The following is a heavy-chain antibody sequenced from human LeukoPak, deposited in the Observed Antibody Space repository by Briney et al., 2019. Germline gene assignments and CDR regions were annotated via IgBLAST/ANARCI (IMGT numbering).Heavy chain of an antibody. Sequence: ASVKVSCKASGYSFTSYDINWVRQATGQGLEWMGWMNPNSGNTGSAQKFQGRVTMTRNTSISTAYMELSSLRSEDTAVYYCARGLRREQQLLRAFDSWGQGTLVTVSS. CDR2: MNPNSGNT. V-gene: IGHV1-8*01. CDR3: ARGLRREQQLLRAFDS. D-gene: IGHD6-13*01. J-gene: IGHJ4*02. CDR1: GYSFTSYD.